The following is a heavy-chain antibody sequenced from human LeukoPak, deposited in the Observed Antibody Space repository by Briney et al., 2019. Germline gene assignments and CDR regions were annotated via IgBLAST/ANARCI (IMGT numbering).Heavy chain of an antibody. J-gene: IGHJ4*02. CDR3: ARERITYYFGSGGYYFDY. CDR2: ISSSGSSI. D-gene: IGHD3-10*01. Sequence: GGSLRLSCAVSGFTLTTYSMHWVRQAPGRGLEWVSAISSSGSSIYYADSVKGRFTISRDSAKSSLFLQMNSLRVEDTAVYYCARERITYYFGSGGYYFDYWGQGTLVTVSS. CDR1: GFTLTTYS. V-gene: IGHV3-21*01.